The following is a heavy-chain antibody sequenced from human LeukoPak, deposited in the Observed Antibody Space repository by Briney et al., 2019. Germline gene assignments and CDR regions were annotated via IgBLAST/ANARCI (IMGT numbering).Heavy chain of an antibody. CDR3: ARSYYYDSSGKQGAFDI. CDR1: GGTFSSYA. Sequence: SVKVSCKASGGTFSSYAISWVRQAPRQGLEWMGRIIPILGIANYAQKFQGRVTITADKSTSTAYMELSSLRSEDTAVYYCARSYYYDSSGKQGAFDIWGQGTMVTVSS. D-gene: IGHD3-22*01. V-gene: IGHV1-69*04. CDR2: IIPILGIA. J-gene: IGHJ3*02.